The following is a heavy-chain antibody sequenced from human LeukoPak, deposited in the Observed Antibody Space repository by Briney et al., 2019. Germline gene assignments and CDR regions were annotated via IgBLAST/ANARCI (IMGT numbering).Heavy chain of an antibody. Sequence: GGSLRLSCAASEFSVGSNYMTWVRQAPGKGLEWVSAISGSGGSTYYADSVKGRFTISRDTSKNTLYLQMNSLRAEDTAVYYCAKRDADAFDIWGQGTMVTVSS. J-gene: IGHJ3*02. CDR3: AKRDADAFDI. CDR2: ISGSGGST. V-gene: IGHV3-23*01. CDR1: EFSVGSNY.